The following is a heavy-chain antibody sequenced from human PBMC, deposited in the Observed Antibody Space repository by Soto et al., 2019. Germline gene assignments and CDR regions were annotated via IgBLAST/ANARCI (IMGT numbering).Heavy chain of an antibody. CDR3: ATDSSGYYGMDV. V-gene: IGHV1-24*01. D-gene: IGHD3-22*01. J-gene: IGHJ6*02. CDR1: GYTLTELS. CDR2: FDPEDGET. Sequence: VASVKVSCKVSGYTLTELSMHWVRQAPGKGLEWMGGFDPEDGETIYAQRFQGRVTMTEDTSTDTAYMELSSLRSEDTAVYYCATDSSGYYGMDVWGQGTTVTVSS.